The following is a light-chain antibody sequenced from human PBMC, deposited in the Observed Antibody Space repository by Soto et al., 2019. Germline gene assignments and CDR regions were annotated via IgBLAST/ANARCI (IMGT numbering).Light chain of an antibody. V-gene: IGKV3-20*01. J-gene: IGKJ1*01. CDR1: QSVSSY. CDR3: QQYGNSPRT. CDR2: GAS. Sequence: EIVFTQSPATLSLSPGARATISCRASQSVSSYLAWYQQKPGQAPRLLIYGASSRATGIPDRFSGSGSGTDFTLTTSSLEPEDFAVYYCQQYGNSPRTFGQGTKVDIK.